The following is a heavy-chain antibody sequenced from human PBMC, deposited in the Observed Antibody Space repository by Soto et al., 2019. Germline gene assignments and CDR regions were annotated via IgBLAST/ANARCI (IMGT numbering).Heavy chain of an antibody. CDR1: GGTFSSYA. D-gene: IGHD5-12*01. J-gene: IGHJ6*02. CDR3: ARGRPRLGDGYNHYYYYGMDV. Sequence: SVKVSCKASGGTFSSYAISWVRQAPGQGLEWMGGIIPIFGTANYAQKFQGRVTITADKSTSTAYMELSSLRSEDTAVYYCARGRPRLGDGYNHYYYYGMDVWGQGTTVTVSS. V-gene: IGHV1-69*06. CDR2: IIPIFGTA.